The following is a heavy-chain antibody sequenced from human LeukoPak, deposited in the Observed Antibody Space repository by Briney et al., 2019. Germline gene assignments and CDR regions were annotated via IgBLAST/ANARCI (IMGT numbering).Heavy chain of an antibody. CDR2: IRYDGSNK. D-gene: IGHD2-2*01. CDR3: AKDWEGYCSSTSCSPD. J-gene: IGHJ4*02. V-gene: IGHV3-30*02. CDR1: GFTFSSYG. Sequence: GGSLRLSCAASGFTFSSYGMHWVRQAPGKGLERVAFIRYDGSNKYYADSVKGRFTISRDNSKNTLYLQMNSLRAEDTAVYYCAKDWEGYCSSTSCSPDWGQGTLVTVSS.